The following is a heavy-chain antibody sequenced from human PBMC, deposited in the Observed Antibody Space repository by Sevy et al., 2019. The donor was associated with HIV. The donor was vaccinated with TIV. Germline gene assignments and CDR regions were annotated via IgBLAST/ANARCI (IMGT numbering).Heavy chain of an antibody. J-gene: IGHJ5*02. CDR1: GFTFSSYA. CDR3: AKSPRVAAAGTSGWFDP. CDR2: ISGSGGST. V-gene: IGHV3-23*01. Sequence: GGSLRLSCAASGFTFSSYAMSWVRQAPGKGLERVSAISGSGGSTYYADSVKGRFTISRDNSKNTLYLQMNSLRAEDTAVYYCAKSPRVAAAGTSGWFDPWGQGTLVTVSS. D-gene: IGHD6-13*01.